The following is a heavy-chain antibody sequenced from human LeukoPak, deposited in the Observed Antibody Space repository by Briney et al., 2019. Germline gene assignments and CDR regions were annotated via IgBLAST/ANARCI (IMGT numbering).Heavy chain of an antibody. Sequence: SETLSLTCSVSGGSIDSTSYFWGWVRQPPGKGLEWIGSIYYSGSTYYNPSLKSRVTISVDTSKNQFSLKLSSVTAADTAVYYCARDHPQSIAARHRFDYWGQGTLVTVSS. V-gene: IGHV4-39*07. CDR3: ARDHPQSIAARHRFDY. CDR1: GGSIDSTSYF. J-gene: IGHJ4*02. CDR2: IYYSGST. D-gene: IGHD6-6*01.